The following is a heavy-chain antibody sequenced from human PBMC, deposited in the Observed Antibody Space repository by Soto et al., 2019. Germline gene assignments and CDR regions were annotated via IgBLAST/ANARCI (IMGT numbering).Heavy chain of an antibody. CDR3: ARRRGVVSASSFRTRAPSFDY. CDR1: GYTFTSYD. J-gene: IGHJ4*02. V-gene: IGHV1-8*01. CDR2: MNPNSGNT. D-gene: IGHD2-2*01. Sequence: ASVKVSCKASGYTFTSYDINWVRQATGQGLEWMGWMNPNSGNTGYAQKFQGRVTMTRNTSISTAYMELSSLRSEDTAVYYCARRRGVVSASSFRTRAPSFDYWGQGTLVTVSS.